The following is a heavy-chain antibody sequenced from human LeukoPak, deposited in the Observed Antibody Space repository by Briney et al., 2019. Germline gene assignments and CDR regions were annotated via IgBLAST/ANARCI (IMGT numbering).Heavy chain of an antibody. CDR1: GFTFSSYE. CDR2: IRNSGSTI. J-gene: IGHJ4*02. Sequence: GGSLRLSCAASGFTFSSYEMNWVRQAPGKGLEWVSYIRNSGSTISYAESVKGRFTISRDNAKNSLYLQMNSLRPEDTAFYYCAKGTGRYWTFFDYWGQGTLVTVSS. D-gene: IGHD1-26*01. CDR3: AKGTGRYWTFFDY. V-gene: IGHV3-48*03.